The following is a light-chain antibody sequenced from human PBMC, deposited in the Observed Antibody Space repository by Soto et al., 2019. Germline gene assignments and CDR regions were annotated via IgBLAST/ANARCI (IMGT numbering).Light chain of an antibody. CDR1: QSVSSDY. CDR3: QQYGSSGT. V-gene: IGKV3-20*01. J-gene: IGKJ1*01. Sequence: IVLTHAPGTLSCSPSSRSTLYSRASQSVSSDYLAWYQQKPGQAPRLLIYGASTRATGIPARFSGSGSGTDFTLTISRLEPEDFAVYYCQQYGSSGTFGQGTKVDIK. CDR2: GAS.